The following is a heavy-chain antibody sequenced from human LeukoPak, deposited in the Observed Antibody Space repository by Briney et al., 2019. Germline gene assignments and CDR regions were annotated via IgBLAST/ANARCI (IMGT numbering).Heavy chain of an antibody. Sequence: SETLSLTCAVYGGSFCGYYWSWIRQPPGKGLEWIGEINHSGSTNYNPSLKSRVTISVDTSKNQFSLKLSSVTAADTAVYYCASNPIVVVVAATPGWFDPWGQGTLVTVSS. CDR2: INHSGST. CDR3: ASNPIVVVVAATPGWFDP. CDR1: GGSFCGYY. D-gene: IGHD2-15*01. V-gene: IGHV4-34*01. J-gene: IGHJ5*02.